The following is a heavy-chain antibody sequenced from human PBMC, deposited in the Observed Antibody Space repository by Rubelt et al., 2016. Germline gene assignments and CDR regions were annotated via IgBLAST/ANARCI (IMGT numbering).Heavy chain of an antibody. CDR3: TRDRPHSWFDP. J-gene: IGHJ5*02. V-gene: IGHV3-74*01. Sequence: EEQLVESGGGLVQPGGSLRLSCAASGFTFSSYWMHWVRQAPGMGLVWVSRINIDGSDATYADSVKGRFIVSRDNANNILYLQMNSLRADDTAVYFCTRDRPHSWFDPWGQGTLVTVSS. CDR2: INIDGSDA. CDR1: GFTFSSYW.